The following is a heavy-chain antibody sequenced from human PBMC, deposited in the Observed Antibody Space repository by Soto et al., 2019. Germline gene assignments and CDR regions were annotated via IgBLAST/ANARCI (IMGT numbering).Heavy chain of an antibody. D-gene: IGHD3-22*01. CDR1: GGTFSSYA. V-gene: IGHV1-69*01. J-gene: IGHJ4*02. Sequence: QVQLVQSGAEVKKPGSSVKVSCKASGGTFSSYAIIWVRQAPGQGLEWMGGIIPIFSTANYAQKFQGRVTITADESTRTAYMELSSLRSEDTAVYYCASGDYDSSGYLSYFDYWGQGTLVTVSS. CDR3: ASGDYDSSGYLSYFDY. CDR2: IIPIFSTA.